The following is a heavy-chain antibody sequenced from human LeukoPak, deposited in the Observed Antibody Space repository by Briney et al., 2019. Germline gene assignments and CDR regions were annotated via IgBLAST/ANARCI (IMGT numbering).Heavy chain of an antibody. Sequence: GGSLRLSCAASGFTFSSYGMHWVRQAPGKGLEWVSVIWYDGSNKYYADSVKGRFTISRDNSKNTLYLQMNSLRAEDTAVYYCARDRIGGHSSLHAFDIWGQGTMVTVS. V-gene: IGHV3-33*01. CDR1: GFTFSSYG. D-gene: IGHD6-6*01. CDR2: IWYDGSNK. CDR3: ARDRIGGHSSLHAFDI. J-gene: IGHJ3*02.